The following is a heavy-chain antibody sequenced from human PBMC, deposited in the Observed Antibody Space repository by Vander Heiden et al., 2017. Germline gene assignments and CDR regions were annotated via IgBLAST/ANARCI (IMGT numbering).Heavy chain of an antibody. CDR1: GFSFSFYA. CDR3: VKHLDNFDRLFHAMDV. J-gene: IGHJ6*02. CDR2: ITGTTYTT. D-gene: IGHD3-9*01. Sequence: EGQLLESGGGFVQPGGSLRLSCAASGFSFSFYAMSWVRQAPGKGLEWVATITGTTYTTYYADSVKGRFTISRDNSKNTLYLRVNSLRAEDTAVYYCVKHLDNFDRLFHAMDVWGQGTTVTVSS. V-gene: IGHV3-23*01.